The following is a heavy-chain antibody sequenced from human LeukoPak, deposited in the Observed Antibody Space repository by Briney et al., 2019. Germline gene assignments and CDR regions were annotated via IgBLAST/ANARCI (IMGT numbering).Heavy chain of an antibody. V-gene: IGHV4-34*01. J-gene: IGHJ4*02. Sequence: KPSETLSLTCAVYGGSFSGYYWSWIRQPPGKGLEWIGSIYHSGSTYYNPSLKSRVTISVDTSKNQFSLKLSSVTAADTAVYYCARRPATVTTSYFDYWGQGTLVTVSS. CDR2: IYHSGST. D-gene: IGHD4-17*01. CDR3: ARRPATVTTSYFDY. CDR1: GGSFSGYY.